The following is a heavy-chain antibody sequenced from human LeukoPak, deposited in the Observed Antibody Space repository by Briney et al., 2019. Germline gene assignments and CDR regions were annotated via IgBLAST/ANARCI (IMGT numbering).Heavy chain of an antibody. CDR2: ISGSGGST. D-gene: IGHD3-10*01. CDR1: GFTFSSYG. Sequence: GGSLRLSCAASGFTFSSYGMSWVRQAPGKGLEWVSAISGSGGSTYYADSVKGRFTISRDNSKTTLYLQMNSLRAEDTAVYYCAKDLSSWFGESPDWFDPWGQGTLVTVSS. J-gene: IGHJ5*02. V-gene: IGHV3-23*01. CDR3: AKDLSSWFGESPDWFDP.